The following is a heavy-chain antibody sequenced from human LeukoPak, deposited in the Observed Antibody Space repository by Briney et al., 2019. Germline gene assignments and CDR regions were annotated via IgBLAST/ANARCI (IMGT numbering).Heavy chain of an antibody. Sequence: GRSLRLSCAASGFTFSSYGMHWVRQAPGEGLEWVAVIWYGGSNKYYADSVKGRFTISRDNSKNTLYLQMNSLRAEDTAVYYCAKDYGVGATVDAFDIWGQGTMVTVSS. CDR2: IWYGGSNK. CDR1: GFTFSSYG. V-gene: IGHV3-30*18. J-gene: IGHJ3*02. D-gene: IGHD1-26*01. CDR3: AKDYGVGATVDAFDI.